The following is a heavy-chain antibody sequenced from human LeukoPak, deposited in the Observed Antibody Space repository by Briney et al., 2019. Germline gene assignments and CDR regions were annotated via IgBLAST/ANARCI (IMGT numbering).Heavy chain of an antibody. J-gene: IGHJ4*02. V-gene: IGHV3-64D*09. Sequence: PGGSLTLSCSASGFTLSSYSMHWVRQAPGKGLEYVSTSGGATYYAASVNGRFAISRDNATNTLYLIMSSLRAEDKTVSYCITDTTGTYSFHCWGQGTLLTVP. CDR2: SGGAT. CDR1: GFTLSSYS. D-gene: IGHD1-1*01. CDR3: ITDTTGTYSFHC.